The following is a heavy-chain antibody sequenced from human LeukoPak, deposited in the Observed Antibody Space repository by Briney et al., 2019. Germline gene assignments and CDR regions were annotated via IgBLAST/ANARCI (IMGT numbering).Heavy chain of an antibody. CDR1: GGSISSYY. Sequence: SETLSLTCTVSGGSISSYYWSWIRQPAGKGLEWIGYIYYSGSTNYNPSLKSRVTISVDTSKNQFSLKLSSVTAADTAVYYCARGIGGPYYYYYYMDVWGKGTTVTISS. J-gene: IGHJ6*03. CDR3: ARGIGGPYYYYYYMDV. V-gene: IGHV4-59*01. CDR2: IYYSGST. D-gene: IGHD4-23*01.